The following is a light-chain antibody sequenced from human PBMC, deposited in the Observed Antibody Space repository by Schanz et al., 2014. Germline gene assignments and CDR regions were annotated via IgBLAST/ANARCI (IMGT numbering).Light chain of an antibody. CDR2: GNN. Sequence: QSVLTQPPSVSGAPGQRVTISCTGNSSNIGAGYDVHWYQQLPGTAPKLLIYGNNNRPSGVPDRFSGSKSGTSASLAITGLQAEDEADYYCQSYDSSLSAYVVFGGGTKLTVL. CDR3: QSYDSSLSAYVV. V-gene: IGLV1-40*01. J-gene: IGLJ2*01. CDR1: SSNIGAGYD.